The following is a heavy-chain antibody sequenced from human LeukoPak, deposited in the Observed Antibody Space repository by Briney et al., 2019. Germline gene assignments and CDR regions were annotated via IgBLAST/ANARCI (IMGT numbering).Heavy chain of an antibody. CDR2: INYSGST. Sequence: SETLSLTCTVSGGSISSSSYYWGWIRQPPGKGLEWIGSINYSGSTYYNPSLKSRVTISVDTSMNHFSLKSNSVTAADTAVYYCATGRMVRGVTDYWGQGILVTVSS. CDR1: GGSISSSSYY. V-gene: IGHV4-39*07. J-gene: IGHJ4*02. CDR3: ATGRMVRGVTDY. D-gene: IGHD3-10*01.